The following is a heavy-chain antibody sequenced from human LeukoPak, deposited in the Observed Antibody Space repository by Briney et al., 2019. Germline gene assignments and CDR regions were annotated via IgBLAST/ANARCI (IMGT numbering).Heavy chain of an antibody. J-gene: IGHJ6*02. CDR3: ARSYYGSGSYWDYYYYGMDV. Sequence: PSETLSLTCTVSGGSISSYYWSWIRQPPGKGLEWIGYIYYSGSTNYNPSLKSRVTISVDTSKNQFSLKLSSVTAADTAVYYCARSYYGSGSYWDYYYYGMDVWGQGTTVTVSS. CDR2: IYYSGST. CDR1: GGSISSYY. D-gene: IGHD3-10*01. V-gene: IGHV4-59*01.